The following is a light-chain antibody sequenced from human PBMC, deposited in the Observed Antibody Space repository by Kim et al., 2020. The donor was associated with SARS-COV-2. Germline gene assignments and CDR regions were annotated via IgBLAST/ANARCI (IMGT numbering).Light chain of an antibody. Sequence: VSPGQTASIPCSGDKLGDKYACWYQQKPGQSPVLVIYQDSKRPSGIPERFSGSNSGNTATLTISGTQAMDEADYYCQAWDSSTGVFGGGTQLTVL. CDR3: QAWDSSTGV. CDR2: QDS. V-gene: IGLV3-1*01. CDR1: KLGDKY. J-gene: IGLJ3*02.